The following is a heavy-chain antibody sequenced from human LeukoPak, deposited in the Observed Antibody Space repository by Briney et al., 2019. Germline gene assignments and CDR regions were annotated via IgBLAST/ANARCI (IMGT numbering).Heavy chain of an antibody. V-gene: IGHV4-34*01. Sequence: SETLSLTCAVYGGSFSGYYWSWIRQPPGKGLEWIGEINHSGSTNYNPSLKSRVTISVDTSKDQFSLKLSSVTAADTAVYYCARLFPYYCSSTSCYARAYYYYYMDVWGKGTTVTVSS. J-gene: IGHJ6*03. D-gene: IGHD2-2*01. CDR2: INHSGST. CDR3: ARLFPYYCSSTSCYARAYYYYYMDV. CDR1: GGSFSGYY.